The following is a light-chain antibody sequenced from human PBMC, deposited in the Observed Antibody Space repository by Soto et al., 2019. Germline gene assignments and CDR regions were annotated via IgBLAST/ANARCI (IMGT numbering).Light chain of an antibody. CDR1: QSISSS. J-gene: IGKJ1*01. V-gene: IGKV1-39*01. Sequence: DIQMTQSPSSLSASVGDRVTITCRASQSISSSLNWYQQKPGKAPNLLIYAASSLQTGVPSRFSGSGSGTDFTLTISRLQPEDFATYYCQQSYGTPQTFGQGTKVDIK. CDR3: QQSYGTPQT. CDR2: AAS.